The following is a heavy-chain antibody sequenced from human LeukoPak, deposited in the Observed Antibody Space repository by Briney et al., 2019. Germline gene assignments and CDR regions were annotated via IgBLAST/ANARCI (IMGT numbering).Heavy chain of an antibody. CDR2: IFSGFCT. Sequence: PGGSMRLSCAASGFTVSSNYMSWVRQAPGKRLELGSVIFSGFCTYYTDSVKGRFTISRGNSTNTLCLQMNSLRAEDTAVYYCARGYDILGYWGEGSLVTVS. J-gene: IGHJ4*02. V-gene: IGHV3-53*01. D-gene: IGHD3-9*01. CDR1: GFTVSSNY. CDR3: ARGYDILGY.